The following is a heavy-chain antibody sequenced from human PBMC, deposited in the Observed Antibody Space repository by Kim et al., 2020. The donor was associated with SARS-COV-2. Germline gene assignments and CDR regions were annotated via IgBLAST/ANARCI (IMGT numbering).Heavy chain of an antibody. CDR2: IYYSGST. J-gene: IGHJ4*02. CDR3: ARDGYSYGFDY. V-gene: IGHV4-59*01. Sequence: SETLSLTCTVSGGSISSYYWSWIRQPPGKGLEWIGYIYYSGSTNYNPSLKSRVTISVDTSKNQFSLKLSSVTAADTAVYYCARDGYSYGFDYWGQGTLVT. D-gene: IGHD5-18*01. CDR1: GGSISSYY.